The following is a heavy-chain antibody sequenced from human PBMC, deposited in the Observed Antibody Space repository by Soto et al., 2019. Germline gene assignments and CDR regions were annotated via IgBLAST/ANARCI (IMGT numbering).Heavy chain of an antibody. D-gene: IGHD3-22*01. Sequence: SLRLSCVASGFIFEDYAMNWFRQGPGKGLEWVSGISWNSGTIGYADAVKGRFTISRDNAKNSLHLQMNSLRAEDTALYYCAKDVGSYYYDTSAYHYDYWGRGTQVTVSS. CDR1: GFIFEDYA. CDR2: ISWNSGTI. CDR3: AKDVGSYYYDTSAYHYDY. V-gene: IGHV3-9*01. J-gene: IGHJ4*02.